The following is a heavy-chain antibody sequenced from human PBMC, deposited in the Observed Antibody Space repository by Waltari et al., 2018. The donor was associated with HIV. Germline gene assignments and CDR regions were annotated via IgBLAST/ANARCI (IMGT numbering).Heavy chain of an antibody. CDR2: INHSGST. CDR3: ARAKYSSSWGYVDY. D-gene: IGHD6-13*01. V-gene: IGHV4-34*01. J-gene: IGHJ4*02. CDR1: GGSFSGYY. Sequence: QVQLQQWGAGLLKPSETLSLTCAVYGGSFSGYYWSWIRQPPGKGLEWIGEINHSGSTNYNPSLKSRVTISVDTSKNQFSLKLSSVTAADTAVYYCARAKYSSSWGYVDYWGQGTLVTVSS.